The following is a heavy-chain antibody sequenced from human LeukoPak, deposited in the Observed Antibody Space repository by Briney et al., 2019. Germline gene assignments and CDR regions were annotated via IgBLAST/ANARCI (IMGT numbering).Heavy chain of an antibody. CDR1: GFTFNYAW. CDR3: TTDEDWNYARKDV. CDR2: IVSQIDGGTT. V-gene: IGHV3-15*04. J-gene: IGHJ6*02. Sequence: GGSLRLSCSASGFTFNYAWMSWVRQVPGKGLEWVGQIVSQIDGGTTDYAAPVKGRFTISRDDSESMLYLQMNSLKIEDTAVYYCTTDEDWNYARKDVWGQGATVIVSS. D-gene: IGHD1-7*01.